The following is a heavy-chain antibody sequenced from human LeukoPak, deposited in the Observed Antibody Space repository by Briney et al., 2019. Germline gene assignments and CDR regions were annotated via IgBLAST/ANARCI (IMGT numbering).Heavy chain of an antibody. CDR1: GFTFSSSA. CDR2: VSDTGSST. J-gene: IGHJ4*02. CDR3: AKAGDYSSSWSRWYFDY. Sequence: AGGSLRLSCAASGFTFSSSAMSWVRQAPGKGLEWVSTVSDTGSSTYYADSVKGRFTISRDNSKNTLYLQMNSLRAEDTAVYYCAKAGDYSSSWSRWYFDYWGQGTLVTVSS. V-gene: IGHV3-23*01. D-gene: IGHD6-13*01.